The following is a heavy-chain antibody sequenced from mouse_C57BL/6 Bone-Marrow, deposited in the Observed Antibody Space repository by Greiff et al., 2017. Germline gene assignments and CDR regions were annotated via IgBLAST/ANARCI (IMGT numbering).Heavy chain of an antibody. CDR1: GYTFTSYG. J-gene: IGHJ2*01. CDR2: LYPRSGNT. V-gene: IGHV1-81*01. CDR3: ARRVYYGSSLYYFDY. Sequence: QVQLQQSGAELARPGASVKLSCKASGYTFTSYGISWVKQRTGQGLEWIGELYPRSGNTYYNEKFKGKATLTADKSSSTAYMELRSLTSEDSAVYFWARRVYYGSSLYYFDYWGQGTTLTVSS. D-gene: IGHD1-1*01.